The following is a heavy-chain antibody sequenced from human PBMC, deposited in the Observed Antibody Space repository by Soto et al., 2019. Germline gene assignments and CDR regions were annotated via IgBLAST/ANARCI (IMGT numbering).Heavy chain of an antibody. D-gene: IGHD6-6*01. Sequence: PSETLSLTCAVSGYSISSGYYWGWIRQPPGKGLEWIGSIYHSGRTYYNTSLKSRVTISVDTSKNQFSLKLSSVTAADTAVYYCAVGVAARPLDVWGKGTTVTVSS. CDR1: GYSISSGYY. CDR3: AVGVAARPLDV. V-gene: IGHV4-38-2*01. J-gene: IGHJ6*04. CDR2: IYHSGRT.